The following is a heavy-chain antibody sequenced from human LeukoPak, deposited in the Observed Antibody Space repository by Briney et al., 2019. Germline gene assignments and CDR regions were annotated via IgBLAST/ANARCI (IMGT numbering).Heavy chain of an antibody. CDR3: ARGLATSGQLPEY. V-gene: IGHV3-23*01. Sequence: PGGSLRLSCAASGLSFSTFAMSWVRQGPARGLEWVSSIRGNGETFYADSVKGRFTLSTDSSRNTVYFQLNSLRAEDTAVYYCARGLATSGQLPEYWGQGTLVTVSA. CDR1: GLSFSTFA. CDR2: IRGNGET. J-gene: IGHJ4*02. D-gene: IGHD2-21*01.